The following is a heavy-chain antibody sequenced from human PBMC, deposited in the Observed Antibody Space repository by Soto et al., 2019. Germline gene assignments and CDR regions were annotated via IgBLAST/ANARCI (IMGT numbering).Heavy chain of an antibody. CDR3: ATSQKGYNWNYFDH. CDR2: VFYTWFT. V-gene: IGHV4-39*01. D-gene: IGHD1-20*01. Sequence: PSETLSLTCAVSGGSISGSYYYWCWLRQSPGKGPEWIGSVFYTWFTSYNPSLESRVSVSVDTSKNQFSLKVSGFAAADTAWYYCATSQKGYNWNYFDHWGQGALVTVSS. J-gene: IGHJ4*02. CDR1: GGSISGSYYY.